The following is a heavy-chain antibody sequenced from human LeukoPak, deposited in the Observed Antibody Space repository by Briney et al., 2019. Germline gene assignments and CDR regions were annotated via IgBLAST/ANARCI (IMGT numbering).Heavy chain of an antibody. CDR1: GFTFSSYS. J-gene: IGHJ4*02. V-gene: IGHV3-21*01. Sequence: GGSLRLSCAASGFTFSSYSMNWVRQAPGKGLEWVSSISSSSSYIYYADPVKGRFTISRDNAKNSLYLQMNSLRAEDTAVYYCARGVAVAGKEDYWGQGTLVTVSS. D-gene: IGHD6-19*01. CDR3: ARGVAVAGKEDY. CDR2: ISSSSSYI.